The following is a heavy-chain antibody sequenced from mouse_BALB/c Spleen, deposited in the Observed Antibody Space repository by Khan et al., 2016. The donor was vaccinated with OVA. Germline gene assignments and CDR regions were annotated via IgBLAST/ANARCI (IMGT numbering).Heavy chain of an antibody. V-gene: IGHV5-4*02. CDR2: ISDGGSYT. CDR3: DRGYYGNSFSD. D-gene: IGHD2-1*01. Sequence: EVELVESGGGLVKPGGSLKLSCAASGFTFSDYYMYWVRQTPEKRLEWVATISDGGSYTYYPDSVKGRFTISRDDAKNNLYLQMSSLKSEDTAMYYCDRGYYGNSFSDWGQGTLVTVSA. CDR1: GFTFSDYY. J-gene: IGHJ3*01.